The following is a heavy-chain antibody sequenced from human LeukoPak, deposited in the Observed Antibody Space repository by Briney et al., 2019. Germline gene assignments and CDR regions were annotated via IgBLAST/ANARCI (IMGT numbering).Heavy chain of an antibody. V-gene: IGHV4-59*08. CDR3: ARSPIAARPKYFGY. Sequence: PSETLSLTCTVSGGSISSYYWSWIRQPPGKGLEWIGYIYYSGSTNYNPSLKSRVTISVDTSKNQFSLKLSSVTAADTAVYYCARSPIAARPKYFGYWGQGTLVTVSS. CDR1: GGSISSYY. J-gene: IGHJ4*02. D-gene: IGHD6-6*01. CDR2: IYYSGST.